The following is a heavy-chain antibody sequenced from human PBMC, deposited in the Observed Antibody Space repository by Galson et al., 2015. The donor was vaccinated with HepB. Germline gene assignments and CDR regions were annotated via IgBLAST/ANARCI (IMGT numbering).Heavy chain of an antibody. Sequence: SLRLSCAASGFTFNSYAMSWVRQAPGKGLEWVSGISGSGGSTYYADSVKGRFTISRDNSKNTLYLQMSSLRAEDTAVYYCAKIRSQDYYHHGMDVWGQGTTVTASS. D-gene: IGHD1-26*01. V-gene: IGHV3-23*01. CDR2: ISGSGGST. CDR1: GFTFNSYA. J-gene: IGHJ6*02. CDR3: AKIRSQDYYHHGMDV.